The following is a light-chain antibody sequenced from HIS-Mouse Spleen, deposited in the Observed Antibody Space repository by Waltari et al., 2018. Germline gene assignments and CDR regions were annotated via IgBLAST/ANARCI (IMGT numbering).Light chain of an antibody. J-gene: IGLJ2*01. CDR2: EVS. Sequence: QSALTQPPSASGSPGQSVTISCTGTSSDVGGYNYVSWYQQHPGKAPKLMHYEVSKRPSGVPDRFSGSKSGNTASLTVSGLQAEDEADYYCSSYAGSNNVVFGGGTKLTVL. V-gene: IGLV2-8*01. CDR1: SSDVGGYNY. CDR3: SSYAGSNNVV.